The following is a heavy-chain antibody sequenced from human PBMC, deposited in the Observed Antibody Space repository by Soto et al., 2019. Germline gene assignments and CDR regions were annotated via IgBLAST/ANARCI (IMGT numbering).Heavy chain of an antibody. Sequence: QVQLVQSGAEVKKPGSSVKVSCKASGGTFSSYGISWVRQAPVQGLEWMGGIIPIFDTADYAQKFQGRVTITADESTNTAYMELSSLRSEDTAVYYCAGHSSGVPGYYYGMDVWGQGTTVTVSS. CDR2: IIPIFDTA. D-gene: IGHD3-22*01. V-gene: IGHV1-69*12. CDR1: GGTFSSYG. CDR3: AGHSSGVPGYYYGMDV. J-gene: IGHJ6*02.